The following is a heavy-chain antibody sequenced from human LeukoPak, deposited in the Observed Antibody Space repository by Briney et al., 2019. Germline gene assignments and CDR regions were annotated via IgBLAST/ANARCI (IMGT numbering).Heavy chain of an antibody. CDR1: GYTFTSYG. J-gene: IGHJ5*02. CDR2: ISAYNGNT. D-gene: IGHD3-22*01. CDR3: ARDPYYYDSSGYYSNWFDP. V-gene: IGHV1-18*01. Sequence: ALVKVSCKTSGYTFTSYGISWVRQAPGQGLEWMGWISAYNGNTNYAQKLQGRVTMTTDTSTSTAYMELRSLRSDDTAVYYCARDPYYYDSSGYYSNWFDPWGQGTLVTVSS.